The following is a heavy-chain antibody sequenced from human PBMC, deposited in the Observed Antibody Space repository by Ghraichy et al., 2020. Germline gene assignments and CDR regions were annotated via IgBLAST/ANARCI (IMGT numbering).Heavy chain of an antibody. D-gene: IGHD2-21*02. CDR3: AKDDTGVVTSFDS. J-gene: IGHJ4*02. Sequence: GVLNISCAASGFTFTNYAMSWVRQAPGEGLEWVSAISSGGGTTFYVGSVRGRFTISRDNSKDTLYLQMNSLRADDTAVYYCAKDDTGVVTSFDSWGQGTLVTVSS. CDR1: GFTFTNYA. CDR2: ISSGGGTT. V-gene: IGHV3-23*01.